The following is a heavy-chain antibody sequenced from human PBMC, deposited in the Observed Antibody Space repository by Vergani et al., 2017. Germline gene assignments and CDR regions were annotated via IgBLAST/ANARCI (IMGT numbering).Heavy chain of an antibody. CDR1: GGSISSYY. CDR3: ARGDSSSVGLDY. D-gene: IGHD6-13*01. Sequence: QVQLQESGPGLVKPSETLSLTCTVSGGSISSYYWSWIRQPPGKGLEWIGYIYYSGSTNYNPSLKSRVTISVDTSKNQFSLKLSSVTAADTAVYYCARGDSSSVGLDYWGQGTLVTVSS. V-gene: IGHV4-59*01. CDR2: IYYSGST. J-gene: IGHJ4*02.